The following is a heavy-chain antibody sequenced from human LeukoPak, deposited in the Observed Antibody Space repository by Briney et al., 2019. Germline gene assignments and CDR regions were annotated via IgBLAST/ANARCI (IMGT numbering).Heavy chain of an antibody. V-gene: IGHV4-59*01. CDR3: ARQYSSGWYVWYY. D-gene: IGHD6-19*01. J-gene: IGHJ4*02. Sequence: PSETLSLTCSVSGGSTTSYYWSWIRQSPGKGLEWIGYIHFSGSTNYNPSLKSRVTISLDMSKNQFSLRLSSVTAADTAVYYCARQYSSGWYVWYYWGQGTLVTVSS. CDR1: GGSTTSYY. CDR2: IHFSGST.